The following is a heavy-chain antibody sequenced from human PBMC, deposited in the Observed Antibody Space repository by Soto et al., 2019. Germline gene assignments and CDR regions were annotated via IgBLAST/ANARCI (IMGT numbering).Heavy chain of an antibody. CDR3: ARVERGTATTVVDAFDI. J-gene: IGHJ3*02. Sequence: SETLSLTCAVYGGFISSCSYYWSWIRQPPGKGLEWIGEMSHSGGTHFNPSLKSRVTISVDTSKNQFSLKMTSVTAADTALYYCARVERGTATTVVDAFDIWGPGTMVTVS. D-gene: IGHD1-1*01. V-gene: IGHV4-34*01. CDR2: MSHSGGT. CDR1: GGFISSCSYY.